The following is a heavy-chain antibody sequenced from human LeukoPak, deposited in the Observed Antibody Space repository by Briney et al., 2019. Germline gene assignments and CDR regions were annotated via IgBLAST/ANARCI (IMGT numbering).Heavy chain of an antibody. CDR3: ARGYCSSTSCYKLFWFDP. D-gene: IGHD2-2*02. CDR1: GYTFTNYA. Sequence: ASVKVSCKASGYTFTNYAISWVRQAPGQGLEWMGWIGAYSGNTDYTENLQGRVTMTTDTSTSTAYMEMRSLRSDDTAVYYCARGYCSSTSCYKLFWFDPWGQGTLVTVSS. CDR2: IGAYSGNT. J-gene: IGHJ5*02. V-gene: IGHV1-18*01.